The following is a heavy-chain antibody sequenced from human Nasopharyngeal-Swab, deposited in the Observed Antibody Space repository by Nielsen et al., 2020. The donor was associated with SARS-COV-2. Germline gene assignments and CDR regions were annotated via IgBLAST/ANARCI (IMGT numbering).Heavy chain of an antibody. D-gene: IGHD2-2*01. CDR2: ISYDGSNT. CDR3: AKEGSTSCYLMCWFDP. Sequence: GESLKISCAASGFTFSSYGMHWVRQAPGKGLEWVAVISYDGSNTYYADSVKGRFTISRDNSKNTLYLQMNSLRAEDTAVYYCAKEGSTSCYLMCWFDPWGQGTLVTVSS. J-gene: IGHJ5*02. CDR1: GFTFSSYG. V-gene: IGHV3-30*18.